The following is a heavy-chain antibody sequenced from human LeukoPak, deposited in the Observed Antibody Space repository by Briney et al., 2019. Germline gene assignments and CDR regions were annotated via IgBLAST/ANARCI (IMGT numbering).Heavy chain of an antibody. CDR1: GGSISSSSYY. V-gene: IGHV4-39*01. CDR3: AGSPYDSSGYVFGN. CDR2: IYYSGST. J-gene: IGHJ4*02. Sequence: SETLSLTCTVSGGSISSSSYYWGWIRQPPGKGLEWIGSIYYSGSTYYNPSLKSRVTISVDTSKNQFSLKLSSVTAADTAVYYCAGSPYDSSGYVFGNWGQGTLVTVSS. D-gene: IGHD3-22*01.